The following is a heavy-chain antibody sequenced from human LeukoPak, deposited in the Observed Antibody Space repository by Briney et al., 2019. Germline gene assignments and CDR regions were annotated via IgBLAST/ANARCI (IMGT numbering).Heavy chain of an antibody. CDR3: ARGAQVISPY. J-gene: IGHJ4*02. CDR2: INPNSGGT. CDR1: GYSFTGYY. Sequence: ASVKVSCKASGYSFTGYYMHWVRQAPGQGLEWMGWINPNSGGTNYAQKFQDRVTLTRDTSISTAYMELSRLKSDDTAVYYCARGAQVISPYWGQGTLVTVSS. D-gene: IGHD2/OR15-2a*01. V-gene: IGHV1-2*02.